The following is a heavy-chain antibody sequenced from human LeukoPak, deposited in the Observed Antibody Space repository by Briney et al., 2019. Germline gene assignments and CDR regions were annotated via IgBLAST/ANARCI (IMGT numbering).Heavy chain of an antibody. Sequence: GGSLRLSCAASGFTVSSNYMSWVRQAPGKGLEWVSRINSDGSSTSYADSVKGRFTISSDNAKNTLYLQMNSLGAEDTAVYYCARDHDGDFDYWGQGTLVTVSS. V-gene: IGHV3-74*01. CDR3: ARDHDGDFDY. CDR2: INSDGSST. CDR1: GFTVSSNY. J-gene: IGHJ4*02.